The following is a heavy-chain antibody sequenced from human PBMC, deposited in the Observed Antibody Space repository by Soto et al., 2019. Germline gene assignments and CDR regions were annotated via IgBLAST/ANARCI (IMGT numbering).Heavy chain of an antibody. Sequence: TLSLTCTVSGGSISSGGYYWSWIRQHPGKGLEWIGYIYYSGSTYYNPSLKSRVTISVDTSKNQFSLKLSSVTAADTAVYYCARDRTNYDFWSGYPFDYYYGMDVWGQGTTVTVSS. J-gene: IGHJ6*02. D-gene: IGHD3-3*01. CDR1: GGSISSGGYY. CDR3: ARDRTNYDFWSGYPFDYYYGMDV. V-gene: IGHV4-31*03. CDR2: IYYSGST.